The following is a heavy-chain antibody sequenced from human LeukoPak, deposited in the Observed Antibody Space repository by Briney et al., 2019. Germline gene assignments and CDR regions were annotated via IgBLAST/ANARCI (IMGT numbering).Heavy chain of an antibody. CDR3: ARVLSRDFWSGYFFDH. CDR1: GGSFSGYY. D-gene: IGHD3-3*01. Sequence: SETLSLTCAVYGGSFSGYYWSWIRQPPGKGLEWIGEINHSGSTNYNPSLKSRVTISVDTSKNQFSLKLSSVTAADTAVYYCARVLSRDFWSGYFFDHWGQGTLVTVSS. V-gene: IGHV4-34*01. J-gene: IGHJ4*02. CDR2: INHSGST.